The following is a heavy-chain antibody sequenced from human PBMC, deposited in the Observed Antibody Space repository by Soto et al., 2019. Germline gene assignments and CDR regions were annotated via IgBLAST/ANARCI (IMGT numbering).Heavy chain of an antibody. Sequence: PWETLSLTCTVSGGSISSYYWSWIRQPPGKRLEWIGYIYYSGTTNYNPSLKSRVTISVDTSKNQFSLKLSSVTAADTAIYDCARRYGYAFDIWGQGTMVTVSS. V-gene: IGHV4-59*08. D-gene: IGHD5-18*01. CDR2: IYYSGTT. J-gene: IGHJ3*02. CDR3: ARRYGYAFDI. CDR1: GGSISSYY.